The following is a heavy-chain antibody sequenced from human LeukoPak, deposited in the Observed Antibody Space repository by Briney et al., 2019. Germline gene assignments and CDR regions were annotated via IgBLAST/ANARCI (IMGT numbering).Heavy chain of an antibody. V-gene: IGHV3-48*03. J-gene: IGHJ3*02. D-gene: IGHD3-10*01. CDR2: ISTSGSTI. CDR3: AKDLWWFGEYDAFDI. Sequence: GGSLRLSCAASGFTFSNYEMNWVRQAPGKGLEWVSYISTSGSTIYYADSVKGRFTISRDNAKKSLYLQMNSLRAGDTAVYYCAKDLWWFGEYDAFDIWGQGTMVTVSS. CDR1: GFTFSNYE.